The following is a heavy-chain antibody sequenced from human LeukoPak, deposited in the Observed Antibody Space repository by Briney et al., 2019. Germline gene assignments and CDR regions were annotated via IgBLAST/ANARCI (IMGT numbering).Heavy chain of an antibody. D-gene: IGHD4-17*01. J-gene: IGHJ4*02. Sequence: ASVKVSCKASGYTFTGYYMHWVRQAPGQGLEWMGWINPNSGGTNYAQKFQGRVTMTMDTSISTAYMELSRLRSDDTAVYYCAREAVTTRGTFDYWGQGTLVTVSS. CDR3: AREAVTTRGTFDY. V-gene: IGHV1-2*02. CDR1: GYTFTGYY. CDR2: INPNSGGT.